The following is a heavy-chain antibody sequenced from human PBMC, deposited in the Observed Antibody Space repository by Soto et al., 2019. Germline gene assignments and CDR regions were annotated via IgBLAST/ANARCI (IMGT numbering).Heavy chain of an antibody. Sequence: SETLSLTCTVSDGSISSSSYYWGWIRQPPGKWLEWIGSIYYSGSTYYNPSLKSRVTISVDTSKNQFSLKLSSVTAADTAVYYCARGQGLDPRLLAAADDYWGQGTLVTVSS. J-gene: IGHJ4*02. CDR1: DGSISSSSYY. D-gene: IGHD6-13*01. CDR2: IYYSGST. CDR3: ARGQGLDPRLLAAADDY. V-gene: IGHV4-39*01.